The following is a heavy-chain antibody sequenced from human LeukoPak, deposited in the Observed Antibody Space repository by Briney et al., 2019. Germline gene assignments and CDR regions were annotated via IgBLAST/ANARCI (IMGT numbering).Heavy chain of an antibody. D-gene: IGHD3-22*01. CDR1: GGSISSSVYY. CDR3: ARHGKNYYDSAGYYYFEY. CDR2: IHYSGST. V-gene: IGHV4-39*01. J-gene: IGHJ4*02. Sequence: KPPETLSLTCTVSGGSISSSVYYWGWIRQPPGKGLEWIGTIHYSGSTYYNPSLKSRVTISVDTSKNRFSLNLSSVTAADTAVYYCARHGKNYYDSAGYYYFEYWGQGTLVTVSS.